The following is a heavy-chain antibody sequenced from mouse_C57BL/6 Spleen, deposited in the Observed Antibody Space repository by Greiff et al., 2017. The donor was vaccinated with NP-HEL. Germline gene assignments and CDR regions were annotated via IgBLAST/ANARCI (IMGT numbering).Heavy chain of an antibody. V-gene: IGHV1-55*01. CDR1: GYTFTSYW. Sequence: VQLQQSGAELVKPGASVKMSCKASGYTFTSYWITWVKQRPGQGLEWIGDIYPGSGSTNYNEKFKSKATLTVDTSSSTAYMQLSSLTSEDSAVYYCARSRGDYPRFAYWGQGTLVTVSA. J-gene: IGHJ3*01. D-gene: IGHD2-4*01. CDR2: IYPGSGST. CDR3: ARSRGDYPRFAY.